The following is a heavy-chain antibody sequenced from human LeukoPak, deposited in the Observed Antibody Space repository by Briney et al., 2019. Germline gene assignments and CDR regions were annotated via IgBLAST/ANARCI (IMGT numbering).Heavy chain of an antibody. D-gene: IGHD3-3*01. Sequence: GGSLRLSCAASGFTFSSYWMHWVRQAPGKGLVWVSRIDSDGSSTSYADSVKGRFTISRDNAKNTLYPEMNSLRAEDTAVYYCARDRAYYDFWSGYYYNWFDPWGQGTLVTVSS. CDR3: ARDRAYYDFWSGYYYNWFDP. CDR2: IDSDGSST. J-gene: IGHJ5*02. V-gene: IGHV3-74*01. CDR1: GFTFSSYW.